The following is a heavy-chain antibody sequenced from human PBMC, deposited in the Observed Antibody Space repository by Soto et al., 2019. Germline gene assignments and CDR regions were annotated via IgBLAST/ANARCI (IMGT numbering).Heavy chain of an antibody. CDR1: GFTFSSYE. Sequence: PGGSLRLSCAASGFTFSSYEMNWVRQAPGKGLEWVSYISSSGSTIYYADSVKGRFTISRDNAKNSLYLQMNSLRAEDTAVYYCARDGDTAMVQVYGMDVWGQGTTVTVS. CDR3: ARDGDTAMVQVYGMDV. D-gene: IGHD5-18*01. CDR2: ISSSGSTI. J-gene: IGHJ6*02. V-gene: IGHV3-48*03.